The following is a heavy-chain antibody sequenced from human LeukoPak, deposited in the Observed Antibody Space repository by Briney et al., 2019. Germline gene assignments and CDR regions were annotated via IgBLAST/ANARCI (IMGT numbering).Heavy chain of an antibody. CDR2: IYHSGST. D-gene: IGHD2-21*01. Sequence: ASETLSLTCTVSGGSISSSSYYRGWIRQPPGKGLEWIGSIYHSGSTYYNPSLKSRVTISVDTSKNQFSLKLSSVTAADTAVYYCTRDRTIWALGYWGQGTLVTVSS. V-gene: IGHV4-39*07. CDR1: GGSISSSSYY. J-gene: IGHJ4*02. CDR3: TRDRTIWALGY.